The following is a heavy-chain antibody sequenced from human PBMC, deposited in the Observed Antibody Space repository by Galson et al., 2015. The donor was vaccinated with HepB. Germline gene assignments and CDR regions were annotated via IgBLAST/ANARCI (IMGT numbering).Heavy chain of an antibody. CDR1: GGSISSSSYY. CDR3: ASGRYYDSSGYYYPEAGIDY. J-gene: IGHJ4*02. CDR2: IYYSGST. V-gene: IGHV4-39*01. Sequence: LSLTCTVSGGSISSSSYYWGWIRQPPGKGLEWIGSIYYSGSTYYNPSLKSRVTISVDTSKNQFSLKLSSVTAADTAVYYCASGRYYDSSGYYYPEAGIDYWGQGTLVTVSS. D-gene: IGHD3-22*01.